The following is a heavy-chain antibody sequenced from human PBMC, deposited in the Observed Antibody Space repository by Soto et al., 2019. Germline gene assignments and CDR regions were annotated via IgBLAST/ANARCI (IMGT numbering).Heavy chain of an antibody. CDR1: GVNFSSYG. Sequence: GGSLRLSSVASGVNFSSYGMHWVRQAPGKGLEWVAIISYDGSNTYYADSVKGRFTISRDNSKNTLYLQMNSLRAEDTAVYYCAKDRSRWLQQLDYWGQGTLVTVSS. V-gene: IGHV3-30*18. CDR2: ISYDGSNT. CDR3: AKDRSRWLQQLDY. D-gene: IGHD5-12*01. J-gene: IGHJ4*02.